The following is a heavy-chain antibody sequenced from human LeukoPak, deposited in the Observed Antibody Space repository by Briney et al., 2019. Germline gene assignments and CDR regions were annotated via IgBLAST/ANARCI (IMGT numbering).Heavy chain of an antibody. CDR1: GGSITSRY. J-gene: IGHJ6*03. Sequence: SETLSLTCTVSGGSITSRYWSWIRQSPGKGLEWIGYMYYSGLSNYNPSLKSRVTMSIDTSKNQFSLKLSSVTAADTAVYYCARDAIDGGYYMDVWGRGTTVTVSS. V-gene: IGHV4-59*11. CDR3: ARDAIDGGYYMDV. CDR2: MYYSGLS. D-gene: IGHD2-15*01.